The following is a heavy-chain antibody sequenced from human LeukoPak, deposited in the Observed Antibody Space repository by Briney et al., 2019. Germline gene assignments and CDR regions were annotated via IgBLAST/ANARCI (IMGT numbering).Heavy chain of an antibody. D-gene: IGHD6-13*01. CDR3: ARGPRQLVSY. V-gene: IGHV1-46*01. Sequence: ASVKVSCKASGYTFTSYYIHWVRQAPGQGLAWMGIINPSGGSTSYAQKFQGRVTMTRYTSTSTVYMELSSLRSEDTAVYYCARGPRQLVSYWGQGTLVTVSS. J-gene: IGHJ4*02. CDR1: GYTFTSYY. CDR2: INPSGGST.